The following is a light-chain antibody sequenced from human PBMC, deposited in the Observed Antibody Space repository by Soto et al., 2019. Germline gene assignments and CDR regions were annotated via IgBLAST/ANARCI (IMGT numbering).Light chain of an antibody. J-gene: IGKJ1*01. CDR1: QSVSSN. V-gene: IGKV3-15*01. Sequence: EIVMTQSPATLSVSPGERATLSCRASQSVSSNLAWYQQKPGQAPRLLIYGASTRATGIPARFSGSGSGTEFTLTISSLQPEDFAVYYCQQDNNWPGTFGQGTKVEIK. CDR2: GAS. CDR3: QQDNNWPGT.